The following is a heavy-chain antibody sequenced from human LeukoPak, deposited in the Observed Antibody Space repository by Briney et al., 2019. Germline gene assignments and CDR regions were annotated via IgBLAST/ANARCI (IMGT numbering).Heavy chain of an antibody. CDR3: ARARPNYYDSSGYYY. CDR2: INPSGGST. Sequence: ASVKVSCKASGYTFTSYYMHWVRQAPGQGLEWMGIINPSGGSTSYAQKFQGRVTMTRDTSTSTVYMELSSLRSEDTAVYYCARARPNYYDSSGYYYWGQGTLVTVSS. D-gene: IGHD3-22*01. V-gene: IGHV1-46*01. CDR1: GYTFTSYY. J-gene: IGHJ4*02.